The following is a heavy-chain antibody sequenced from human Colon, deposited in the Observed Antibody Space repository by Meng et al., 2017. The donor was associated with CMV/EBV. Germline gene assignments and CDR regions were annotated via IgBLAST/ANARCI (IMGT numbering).Heavy chain of an antibody. D-gene: IGHD3-10*01. J-gene: IGHJ4*02. CDR3: ARRATFYGSGKDY. CDR1: GCSVSSGSYY. CDR2: IYYSGST. Sequence: VSGCSVSSGSYYWSWIRQPPGKGLEWIGYIYYSGSTYYNPSLKSRVTISVDTSKNQFSLKLSSVTAADTAVYYCARRATFYGSGKDYWGQGTLVTVSS. V-gene: IGHV4-31*02.